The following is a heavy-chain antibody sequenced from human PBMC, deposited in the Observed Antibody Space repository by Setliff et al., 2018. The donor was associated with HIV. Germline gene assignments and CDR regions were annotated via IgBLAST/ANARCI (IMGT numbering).Heavy chain of an antibody. V-gene: IGHV3-21*04. J-gene: IGHJ5*02. CDR1: GFAFSDYS. CDR3: ARHAVPHYYDSSGPS. D-gene: IGHD3-22*01. CDR2: ITRSSSHI. Sequence: GGSLRLSCEASGFAFSDYSMHWVRQAPGKGLEWVSSITRSSSHIYYADSVKGRFTISRDNAKNQFSLKLNSVTAADTAVYYCARHAVPHYYDSSGPSWGPGTLVTVSS.